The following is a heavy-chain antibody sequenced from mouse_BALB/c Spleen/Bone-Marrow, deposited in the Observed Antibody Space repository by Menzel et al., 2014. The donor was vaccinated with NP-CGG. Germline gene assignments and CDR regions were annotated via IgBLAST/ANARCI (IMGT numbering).Heavy chain of an antibody. J-gene: IGHJ4*01. V-gene: IGHV6-6*02. Sequence: EVNLVESGGGLVQPGGSMKLSCVASGFTFSNYWMNWVRQSPEKGLEWVAEIRLKSNNYATHYAESVKGRFTISRDDSKSSVYLQMNNLRAKDTGIYYCTRGIYYVNYYAMDYWGQGTSVTVSS. CDR1: GFTFSNYW. CDR3: TRGIYYVNYYAMDY. D-gene: IGHD2-1*01. CDR2: IRLKSNNYAT.